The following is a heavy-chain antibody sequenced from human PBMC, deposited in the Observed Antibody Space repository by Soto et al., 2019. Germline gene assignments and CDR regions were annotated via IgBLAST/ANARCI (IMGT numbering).Heavy chain of an antibody. J-gene: IGHJ6*02. D-gene: IGHD3-3*01. CDR1: GGSISSGDYY. CDR3: ARDNILGILYGGMDA. Sequence: LSLTCTVSGGSISSGDYYWSWIRQPPGKGLEWIGYIYYSGSTYYNPSLKSRVTISVDTSKNQFSLKLSSVTAADTAVYYCARDNILGILYGGMDAWGQGTTVTVSS. V-gene: IGHV4-30-4*01. CDR2: IYYSGST.